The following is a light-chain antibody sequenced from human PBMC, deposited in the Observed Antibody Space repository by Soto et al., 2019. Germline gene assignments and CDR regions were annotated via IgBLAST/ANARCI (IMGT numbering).Light chain of an antibody. J-gene: IGKJ1*01. CDR3: QQYNKLPLT. CDR1: QSVSYY. Sequence: EIVLTQSPATLSLSPGERATLSCRASQSVSYYLAWYQQKPGQAPRLLIYDASTRATGIPVRFSGSASGTEFTLTISSLQSEDFTVYYCQQYNKLPLTFGQGGIVDIK. CDR2: DAS. V-gene: IGKV3-15*01.